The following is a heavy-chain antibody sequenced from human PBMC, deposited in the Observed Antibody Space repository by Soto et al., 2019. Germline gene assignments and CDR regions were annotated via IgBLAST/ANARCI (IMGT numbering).Heavy chain of an antibody. J-gene: IGHJ6*02. CDR2: IIPIFGTA. Sequence: QVQLVQSGAAVKKPGSSVKVSCKASGGTFSSYAISWVRQAPGQGLEWMGGIIPIFGTANYAQKFQGRVTITADESTSTAYMELSSLRSEDTAVYYCARDGAAADAYYYYGMDVWGQGTTVTVSS. CDR1: GGTFSSYA. V-gene: IGHV1-69*12. D-gene: IGHD6-13*01. CDR3: ARDGAAADAYYYYGMDV.